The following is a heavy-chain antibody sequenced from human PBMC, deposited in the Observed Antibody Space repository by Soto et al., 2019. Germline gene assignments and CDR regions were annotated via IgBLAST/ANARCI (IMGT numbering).Heavy chain of an antibody. D-gene: IGHD6-13*01. J-gene: IGHJ3*01. CDR1: GYTFNKYG. V-gene: IGHV1-18*01. CDR2: ISAFNDYT. CDR3: ARGRGVVIPAGTPDAFDV. Sequence: QAQLVQSGGEVKRPGASVKVSCKASGYTFNKYGFNWVRQAPGQGLEWMGRISAFNDYTNLAQKFQGRVTLTTDASTNTAYMELQIMRSADTAMYYCARGRGVVIPAGTPDAFDVWGQGTMVTVSS.